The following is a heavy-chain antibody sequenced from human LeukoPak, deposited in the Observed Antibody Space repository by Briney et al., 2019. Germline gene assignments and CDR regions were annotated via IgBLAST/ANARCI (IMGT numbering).Heavy chain of an antibody. CDR1: GYTFRTYS. Sequence: GGSLRLSCAASGYTFRTYSLNWVRQAPGKGLEWVSYISSSSDNTHYADSVKGRFTISRDNARNSLYLQINSLRDEDTAVYYCARENYNSGWTYWYFDLWGRGTLVTVSS. D-gene: IGHD6-19*01. V-gene: IGHV3-48*02. CDR3: ARENYNSGWTYWYFDL. J-gene: IGHJ2*01. CDR2: ISSSSDNT.